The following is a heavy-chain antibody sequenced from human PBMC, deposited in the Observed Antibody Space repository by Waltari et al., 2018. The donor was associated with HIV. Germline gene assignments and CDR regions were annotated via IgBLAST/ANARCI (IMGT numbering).Heavy chain of an antibody. Sequence: EVQLVQSGAEVKKPGESLKISCKGSGYTFVSYWIGWVRQMPGKGLGWLGFIYPGDSDTRYSPSFEGQVAISADKSINTAYLQWRGLKASDTAIYYCARSQGGSSATFDFWGQGTLVTVSS. CDR2: IYPGDSDT. J-gene: IGHJ4*02. CDR3: ARSQGGSSATFDF. CDR1: GYTFVSYW. V-gene: IGHV5-51*01. D-gene: IGHD6-19*01.